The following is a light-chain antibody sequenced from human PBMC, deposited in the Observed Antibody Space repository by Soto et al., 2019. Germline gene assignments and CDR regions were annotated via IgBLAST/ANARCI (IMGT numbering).Light chain of an antibody. CDR1: QSVSNY. V-gene: IGKV3-11*01. CDR2: DAS. Sequence: EIVLTQSPATLSLSPGTRATLSCRASQSVSNYLAWYQQKPGQAPKLLIYDASNRATGIPARFSGSGSGTDFTLTINSLEPEDFAVYYCQQRSNWPQVTFGGGTKVEIK. J-gene: IGKJ4*01. CDR3: QQRSNWPQVT.